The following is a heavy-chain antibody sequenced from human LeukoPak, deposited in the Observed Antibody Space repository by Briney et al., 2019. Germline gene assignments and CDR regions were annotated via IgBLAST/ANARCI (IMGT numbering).Heavy chain of an antibody. J-gene: IGHJ4*02. CDR3: ARASQVVDTAMAGYDY. CDR1: GGSISSRSYY. Sequence: PSETLSLTCTVSGGSISSRSYYWGWIRQPPGKGLEWIGEINHSGSTNYNPSLKSRVTISVDTSKNQFSLKLSSVTAADTAVYYCARASQVVDTAMAGYDYWGQGTLVTVSS. D-gene: IGHD5-18*01. CDR2: INHSGST. V-gene: IGHV4-39*07.